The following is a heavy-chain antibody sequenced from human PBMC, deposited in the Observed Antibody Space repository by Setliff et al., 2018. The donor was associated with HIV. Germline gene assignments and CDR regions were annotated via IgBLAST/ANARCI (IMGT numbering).Heavy chain of an antibody. Sequence: SETLSLTCTVSGGSISSFSYYWGWIRQPPGKGLEWIGSIYYSGSTYYNPSLKSRVTISVDTSKNQFSLKLSSVTAADTAIYYCARTRGYTYGYIDYWGQGTLVTVSS. V-gene: IGHV4-39*01. CDR2: IYYSGST. D-gene: IGHD5-18*01. J-gene: IGHJ4*02. CDR3: ARTRGYTYGYIDY. CDR1: GGSISSFSYY.